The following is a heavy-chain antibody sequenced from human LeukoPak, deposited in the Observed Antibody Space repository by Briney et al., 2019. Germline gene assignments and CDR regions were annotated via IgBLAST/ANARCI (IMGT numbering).Heavy chain of an antibody. D-gene: IGHD4-17*01. V-gene: IGHV3-30-3*01. CDR3: ARIPPHDYVDAFDI. J-gene: IGHJ3*02. Sequence: GSLRLSCAASGFTFSSYAMHWVRQAPGKGLEWVAGISYDGSNKYYADSVKGRFTISRDNSKNTLYLQMNSLGAEDTAVYYCARIPPHDYVDAFDIWGQGTMVTVSS. CDR1: GFTFSSYA. CDR2: ISYDGSNK.